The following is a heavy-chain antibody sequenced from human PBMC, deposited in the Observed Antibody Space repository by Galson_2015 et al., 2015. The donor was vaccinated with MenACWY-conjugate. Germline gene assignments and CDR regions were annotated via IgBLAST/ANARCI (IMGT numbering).Heavy chain of an antibody. CDR3: ARGHHGMDV. V-gene: IGHV3-7*03. CDR1: GFTFRNYW. CDR2: IKKDGSEK. J-gene: IGHJ6*02. Sequence: SCAVSGFTFRNYWMTWVRQAPGKGLEWVASIKKDGSEKYYVDSVKGRFTISRDNTKNSMYLEMNSLRAEDTAVYYCARGHHGMDVWGQGTTVTASS.